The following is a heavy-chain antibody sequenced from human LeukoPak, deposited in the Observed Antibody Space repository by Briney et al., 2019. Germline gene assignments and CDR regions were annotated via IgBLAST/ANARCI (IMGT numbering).Heavy chain of an antibody. V-gene: IGHV4-61*02. CDR1: GGSISSGSYY. J-gene: IGHJ3*02. CDR3: ARARSDIVVVPAALAFDI. Sequence: PSQTLSLTCTVSGGSISSGSYYWRWIRQPAGKGLEWIGRNYTSGSTNYNPSLKSRVTISVDTSKNQFSLKLSSVTAADTAVYYCARARSDIVVVPAALAFDIWGQGTMVTVSS. D-gene: IGHD2-2*01. CDR2: NYTSGST.